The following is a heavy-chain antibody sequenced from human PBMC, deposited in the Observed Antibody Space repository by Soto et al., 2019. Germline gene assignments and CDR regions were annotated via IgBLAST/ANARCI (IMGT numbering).Heavy chain of an antibody. D-gene: IGHD3-9*01. V-gene: IGHV5-10-1*01. CDR1: GYSFTSYW. CDR2: IDPSDSFT. CDR3: ARGSYYDILTGPPILYYYYGMDV. Sequence: PGESLKISCQGSGYSFTSYWINWGRHLPGKGLAGMGKIDPSDSFTNDSPSFHGHDTMSADKSISTAYLQWSSLKALETAMYDCARGSYYDILTGPPILYYYYGMDVWGQGTTVTVSS. J-gene: IGHJ6*02.